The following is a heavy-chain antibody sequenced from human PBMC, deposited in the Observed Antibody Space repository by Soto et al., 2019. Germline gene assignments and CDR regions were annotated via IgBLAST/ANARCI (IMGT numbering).Heavy chain of an antibody. CDR3: ARLTRTGELRVDY. CDR2: IHYTETT. D-gene: IGHD3-16*01. Sequence: SETLSLTCTVSGGSISGSSYYWGWIRQPPGKGLEWIGSIHYTETTYYNPSLKSRVTISVDTSKNQFSLKLSTVTAADTAVYYCARLTRTGELRVDYWGQGTLVTVSS. J-gene: IGHJ4*02. CDR1: GGSISGSSYY. V-gene: IGHV4-39*07.